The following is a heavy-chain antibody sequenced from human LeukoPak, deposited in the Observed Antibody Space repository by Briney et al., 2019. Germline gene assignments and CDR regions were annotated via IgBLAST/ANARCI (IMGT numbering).Heavy chain of an antibody. CDR1: GYTFTGYY. J-gene: IGHJ3*02. D-gene: IGHD3-3*01. Sequence: ASVKVSCKASGYTFTGYYMHWVRQAPGQGLEWMGWINPNSGGTNYAQKFQGRVTMTRDTSISTAYMELSRLRSDETAVYYCARLTYYDFWSGYNYAFDIWGQGTMVTVSS. CDR2: INPNSGGT. V-gene: IGHV1-2*02. CDR3: ARLTYYDFWSGYNYAFDI.